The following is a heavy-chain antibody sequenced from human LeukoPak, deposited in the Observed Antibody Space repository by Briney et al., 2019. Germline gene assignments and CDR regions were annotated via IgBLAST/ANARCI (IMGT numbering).Heavy chain of an antibody. Sequence: PSETLSLTCTVSGGSISNSGYYWGWIRQPPGKGLEWIGSIYYTGNTYYNSSLDSRVTISVDTSKNQFSLKLSSVTDADTAIYYCARLTSGWYVIYWGQGTLVTVSS. CDR3: ARLTSGWYVIY. CDR1: GGSISNSGYY. V-gene: IGHV4-39*01. D-gene: IGHD6-19*01. J-gene: IGHJ4*02. CDR2: IYYTGNT.